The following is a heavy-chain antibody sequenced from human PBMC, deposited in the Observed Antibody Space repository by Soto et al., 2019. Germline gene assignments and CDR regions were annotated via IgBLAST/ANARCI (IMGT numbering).Heavy chain of an antibody. J-gene: IGHJ6*02. Sequence: SVKVSCKASGGTFSSYAISWVRQATGQGLEWMGGIIPIFCTANYAQKFQGRVTITADESTSTAYMELSSLRSEDTAVYYYARVPVFILKGPGHYYYYGMDVWGQGTTVTVSS. CDR3: ARVPVFILKGPGHYYYYGMDV. V-gene: IGHV1-69*01. CDR2: IIPIFCTA. D-gene: IGHD2-21*01. CDR1: GGTFSSYA.